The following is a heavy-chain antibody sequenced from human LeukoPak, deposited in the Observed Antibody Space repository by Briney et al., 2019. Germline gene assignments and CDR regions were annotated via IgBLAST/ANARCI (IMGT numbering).Heavy chain of an antibody. CDR1: GFTFSSYA. J-gene: IGHJ4*02. CDR3: AKDGLDGYYDSSGYLDY. V-gene: IGHV3-23*01. CDR2: ISGSGGST. D-gene: IGHD3-22*01. Sequence: GGSLRLSCAASGFTFSSYAVSWVRQAPGKGLEWVSAISGSGGSTYYADSVKGRFAISRDNSKNTLHLQMNSLRAEDTAVYYCAKDGLDGYYDSSGYLDYWGQGTLVTVSS.